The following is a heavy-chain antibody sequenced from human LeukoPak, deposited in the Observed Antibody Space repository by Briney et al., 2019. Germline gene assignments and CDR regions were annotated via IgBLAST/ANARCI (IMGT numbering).Heavy chain of an antibody. CDR1: GFTFSSYW. J-gene: IGHJ5*02. V-gene: IGHV3-74*01. CDR3: ARDDRGYSSGWYPAS. CDR2: INSDGSST. Sequence: GGSLRLSCAASGFTFSSYWMHWVRQAPGKGLVWVSRINSDGSSTSYADSVKGRFTISRDNAKNTLYLQMNSLRAEDTAVYYCARDDRGYSSGWYPASWGQGTLVTVSS. D-gene: IGHD6-19*01.